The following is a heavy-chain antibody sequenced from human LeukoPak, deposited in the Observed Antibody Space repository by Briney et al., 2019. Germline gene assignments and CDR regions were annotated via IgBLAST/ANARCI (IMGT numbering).Heavy chain of an antibody. Sequence: GGSLRLSCVGSGFTFTKCAMRWIRQAPGKGLEWVAVITATGDTAYYAASVKGRFTISRDNSRNTVYMQMDSLRAEDTAIYYCAGDRNSDWYSPLDYWGQGSQVTVSP. J-gene: IGHJ4*02. CDR1: GFTFTKCA. D-gene: IGHD6-19*01. CDR3: AGDRNSDWYSPLDY. V-gene: IGHV3-23*01. CDR2: ITATGDTA.